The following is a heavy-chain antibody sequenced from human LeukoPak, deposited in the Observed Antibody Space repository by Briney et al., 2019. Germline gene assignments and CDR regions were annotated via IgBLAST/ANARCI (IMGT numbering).Heavy chain of an antibody. CDR2: MNPNSGNA. D-gene: IGHD6-19*01. J-gene: IGHJ5*02. V-gene: IGHV1-8*03. CDR1: GYTFTSYD. CDR3: ASDHSSGIPGSWFDP. Sequence: ASVKVSCKASGYTFTSYDINWVRQATGQGLEWMGWMNPNSGNAGYAQKFQGRVTITRNTSISTAYMELSSLRSEDTAVYYCASDHSSGIPGSWFDPWGQGTLVTVSS.